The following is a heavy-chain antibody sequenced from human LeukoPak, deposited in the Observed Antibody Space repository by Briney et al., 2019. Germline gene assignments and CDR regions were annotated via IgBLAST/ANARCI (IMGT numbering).Heavy chain of an antibody. CDR3: ARDGIAVAGTAAFGY. D-gene: IGHD6-19*01. CDR1: GYTFTSYY. V-gene: IGHV1-46*01. Sequence: GASVKVSCKASGYTFTSYYMHWVRQAPGQGLEWMGIINPSGGSTSYAQKLQGRVTMTRDTSTSTVYMELSSLRSEDTAVYYCARDGIAVAGTAAFGYWGQGTLVTVSS. J-gene: IGHJ4*02. CDR2: INPSGGST.